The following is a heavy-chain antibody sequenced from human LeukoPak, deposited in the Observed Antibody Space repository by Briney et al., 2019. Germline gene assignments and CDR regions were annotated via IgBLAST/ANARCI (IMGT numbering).Heavy chain of an antibody. J-gene: IGHJ4*02. CDR2: IKQDGSEK. V-gene: IGHV3-7*01. D-gene: IGHD1-26*01. CDR3: ARCGGYYPDYFDY. CDR1: GFTFSSYA. Sequence: GGSLRLSCAASGFTFSSYAMHWVRQAPGKGLEWVANIKQDGSEKYYVDSVKGRFTISRDNAKNSLYLQMNSLRAEDTAVYYCARCGGYYPDYFDYWGQGTLVTVSS.